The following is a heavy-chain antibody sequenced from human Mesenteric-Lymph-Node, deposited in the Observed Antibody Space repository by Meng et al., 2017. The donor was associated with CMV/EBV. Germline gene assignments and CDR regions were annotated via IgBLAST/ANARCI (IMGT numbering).Heavy chain of an antibody. CDR1: GFTFSSYA. J-gene: IGHJ4*02. Sequence: SGFTFSSYAMHWVRQAPGKGLELVAVISYDGSNKSYADSVKGRFTISRDNSKNTLYLQMNSLRAEDTAVYYCARLYCSGGSCPPGYWGQGTLVTVSS. V-gene: IGHV3-30*14. CDR3: ARLYCSGGSCPPGY. D-gene: IGHD2-15*01. CDR2: ISYDGSNK.